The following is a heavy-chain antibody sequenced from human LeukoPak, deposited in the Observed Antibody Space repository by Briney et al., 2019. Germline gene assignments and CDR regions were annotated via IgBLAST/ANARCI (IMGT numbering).Heavy chain of an antibody. V-gene: IGHV7-4-1*02. CDR1: GYTFTSYA. J-gene: IGHJ5*02. D-gene: IGHD3-3*01. CDR2: INTNTGNQ. CDR3: ARVGGRYYDFWSGYYSLVQSNNWFDP. Sequence: GASVKVSCKASGYTFTSYAMNWVRQAPGQGLEWMGWINTNTGNQTYAQGFTGRFVFSLDTSVSTAYLQISSLKAEDTAVYYCARVGGRYYDFWSGYYSLVQSNNWFDPWGQGTLVTVSS.